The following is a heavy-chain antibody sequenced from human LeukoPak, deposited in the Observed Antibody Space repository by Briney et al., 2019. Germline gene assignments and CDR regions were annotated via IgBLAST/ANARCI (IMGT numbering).Heavy chain of an antibody. CDR1: GGSISSYY. J-gene: IGHJ5*02. V-gene: IGHV4-59*08. CDR2: IYYSGST. Sequence: WETLSLTCTVSGGSISSYYWSWIRQPPGKGLEWIGYIYYSGSTNYNPSLKSRVTISVDTSKNQFSLKLSSVTAADTAVYYCARHRYSSGWPRSHWFDPWGQGTVDPVSS. CDR3: ARHRYSSGWPRSHWFDP. D-gene: IGHD6-19*01.